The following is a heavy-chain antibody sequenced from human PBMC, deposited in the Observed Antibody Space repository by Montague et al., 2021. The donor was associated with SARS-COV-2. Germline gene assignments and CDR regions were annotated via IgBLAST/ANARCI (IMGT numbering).Heavy chain of an antibody. V-gene: IGHV4-59*12. Sequence: SETLSLTCSVSGGSIGSYYWSWLRQPPGKGLEWIGHIHYSGSNTYSPPFKSRVTMSVDTSKDQFSLKLSSVTAADTAVYYCARDRPRSYYYDSGTYTWGGYGMDVWGQGTTVAVSS. D-gene: IGHD3-10*01. J-gene: IGHJ6*02. CDR3: ARDRPRSYYYDSGTYTWGGYGMDV. CDR1: GGSIGSYY. CDR2: IHYSGSN.